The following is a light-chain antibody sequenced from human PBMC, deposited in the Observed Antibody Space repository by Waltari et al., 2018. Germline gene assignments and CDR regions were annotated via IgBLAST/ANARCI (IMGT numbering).Light chain of an antibody. Sequence: IVMTQSPLPLPVTPGAPASIPCRASQSLLHRNGYNYLDWYLQKPGQSPQLLIYLATTRASGVPDRFSGDASGTQFTLRISRVEAEDVGVYYCMQARQTPYTFGQGTKLEIK. CDR1: QSLLHRNGYNY. CDR3: MQARQTPYT. V-gene: IGKV2-28*01. CDR2: LAT. J-gene: IGKJ2*01.